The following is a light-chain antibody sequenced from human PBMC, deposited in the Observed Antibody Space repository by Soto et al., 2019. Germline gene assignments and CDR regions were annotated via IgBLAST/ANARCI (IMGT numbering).Light chain of an antibody. Sequence: EIVLTQSPATLSLSPGERATLSCRASQSVSSYLAWYQQKPGQAPRLLIYDASNRATGIPARFSGSGSGTDFTLTISSLEPEDFAVYYCPQRSNWPWTFGPGTKVDIK. CDR2: DAS. J-gene: IGKJ3*01. CDR3: PQRSNWPWT. CDR1: QSVSSY. V-gene: IGKV3-11*01.